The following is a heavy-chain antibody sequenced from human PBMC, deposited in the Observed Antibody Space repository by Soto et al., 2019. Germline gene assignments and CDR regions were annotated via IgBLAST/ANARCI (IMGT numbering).Heavy chain of an antibody. J-gene: IGHJ4*02. CDR1: GGSVSSGRYY. CDR2: IYYSGST. D-gene: IGHD6-19*01. V-gene: IGHV4-61*01. Sequence: SETLSLTCTVSGGSVSSGRYYWSWIRQPPGKGLEWIGYIYYSGSTKYNPSLKSRVTISVDTSKNQFSLKLSSMTAADTAVYYCTRSGSGSGWLGGQGTLVTVSS. CDR3: TRSGSGSGWL.